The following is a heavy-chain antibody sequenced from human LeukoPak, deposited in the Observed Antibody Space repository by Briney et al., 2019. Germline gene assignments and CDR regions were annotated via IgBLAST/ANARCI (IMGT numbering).Heavy chain of an antibody. CDR2: MNPNSGNT. D-gene: IGHD3-10*01. CDR1: GYTFTSYD. CDR3: ARSATMVRGVIIGY. V-gene: IGHV1-8*01. J-gene: IGHJ4*02. Sequence: ASVKVSCKASGYTFTSYDINWVRQATGQGLEWMGWMNPNSGNTGYAQKFQGRVTMTRDTSINTAYMELSSLRSEDTAVYYCARSATMVRGVIIGYWGQGTLVTVSS.